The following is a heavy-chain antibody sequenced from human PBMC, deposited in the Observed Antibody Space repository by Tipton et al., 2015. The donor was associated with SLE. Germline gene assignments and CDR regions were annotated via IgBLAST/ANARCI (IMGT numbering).Heavy chain of an antibody. CDR1: GGPITSSSHY. Sequence: TLSLTCTVSGGPITSSSHYWGWIRQPPGKGLEWIGSSYYSGFTYYNPSLKSRVIISVDRSKNQFSLRLSSVTAADTAVYYCARDSRYSSVRWGQGNLVTVSS. CDR3: ARDSRYSSVR. V-gene: IGHV4-39*07. CDR2: SYYSGFT. J-gene: IGHJ4*02. D-gene: IGHD6-19*01.